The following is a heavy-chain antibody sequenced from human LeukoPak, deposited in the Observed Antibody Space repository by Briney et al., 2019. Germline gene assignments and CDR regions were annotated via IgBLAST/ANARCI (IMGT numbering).Heavy chain of an antibody. Sequence: GGSLRLSCAASGFTFSSFAMIWVRQPPGKGLEWVSSIFPTSREIHYADSVRGRFTISRDNSKSTLSLQMNSLRAEDTAIYYCAKAPPDYYGSGSSYYYYYYMDVWGKGTTVTISS. CDR2: IFPTSREI. CDR1: GFTFSSFA. V-gene: IGHV3-23*01. J-gene: IGHJ6*03. CDR3: AKAPPDYYGSGSSYYYYYYMDV. D-gene: IGHD3-10*01.